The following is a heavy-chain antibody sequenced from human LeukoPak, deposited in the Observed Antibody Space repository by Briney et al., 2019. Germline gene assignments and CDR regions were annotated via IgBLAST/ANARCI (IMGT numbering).Heavy chain of an antibody. Sequence: ASVKVSCKASGYTFTSYGISWVRQAPGQGLEWMGWISAFNGNTNYAQKLQGRVTMTTDTSTSTAYMELRSLRSDDTAVYYCARDHVIYYYGSSNWFDPWGQGTLVTVSS. CDR2: ISAFNGNT. CDR3: ARDHVIYYYGSSNWFDP. J-gene: IGHJ5*02. D-gene: IGHD3-10*01. CDR1: GYTFTSYG. V-gene: IGHV1-18*01.